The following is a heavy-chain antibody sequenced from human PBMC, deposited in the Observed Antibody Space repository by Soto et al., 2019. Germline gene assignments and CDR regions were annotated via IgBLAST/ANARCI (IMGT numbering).Heavy chain of an antibody. CDR1: GFTFGDYA. V-gene: IGHV3-49*04. CDR2: IRSKAYGGTT. CDR3: TRSSDRTNGVCYTRDYYSGRDV. Sequence: PGGSLCLSCTASGFTFGDYAMSWVRQAPGKGRGWVGFIRSKAYGGTTEYAASVKGRFTISRDDSKSIAYLQMNSLKTEDTAVYYCTRSSDRTNGVCYTRDYYSGRDVWGQGTTVTVSS. D-gene: IGHD2-8*01. J-gene: IGHJ6*02.